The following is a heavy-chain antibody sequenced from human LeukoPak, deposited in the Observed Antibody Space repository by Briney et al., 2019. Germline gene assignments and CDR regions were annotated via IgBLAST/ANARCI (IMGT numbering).Heavy chain of an antibody. D-gene: IGHD3-22*01. J-gene: IGHJ4*02. V-gene: IGHV4-59*08. CDR3: ARVRPYYDSRGYTPYYFDY. Sequence: PSETLSLTCTVSGGSISSYYWSWIRQPPGKGLEWIGYIYYSGSTNYNPSLKSRVTISVDTSKNQFSLKLSSVTAADTAVYYCARVRPYYDSRGYTPYYFDYWGQGAPVTVSS. CDR2: IYYSGST. CDR1: GGSISSYY.